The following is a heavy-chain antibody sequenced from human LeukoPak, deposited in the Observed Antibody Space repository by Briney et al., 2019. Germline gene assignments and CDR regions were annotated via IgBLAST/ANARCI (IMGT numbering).Heavy chain of an antibody. D-gene: IGHD3-10*01. J-gene: IGHJ4*02. CDR3: AAFGSGSYLGY. Sequence: SETLSLTCAVYGGSLSDYYWSWIRQPPGTGLEWIGEINHSGSTNYNPSLKSRVTISIDTSMNHFSLKLSSVTAADTAVYYCAAFGSGSYLGYWGQGTLVTVSS. V-gene: IGHV4-34*01. CDR1: GGSLSDYY. CDR2: INHSGST.